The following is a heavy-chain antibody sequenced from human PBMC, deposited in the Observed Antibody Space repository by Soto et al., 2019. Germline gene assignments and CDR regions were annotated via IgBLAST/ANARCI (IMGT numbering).Heavy chain of an antibody. J-gene: IGHJ4*02. Sequence: ASVKVSCKASGYDFIDHYIHWLRQAPGQGLEWMGWINPNGGGAKYAQKFQGRITMTGDTSITTVYMSLSGLTSDDTALYYCARDLNPFFGTGSLPGFFDFWGQGSQVIVSA. D-gene: IGHD3-10*01. CDR1: GYDFIDHY. CDR2: INPNGGGA. CDR3: ARDLNPFFGTGSLPGFFDF. V-gene: IGHV1-2*02.